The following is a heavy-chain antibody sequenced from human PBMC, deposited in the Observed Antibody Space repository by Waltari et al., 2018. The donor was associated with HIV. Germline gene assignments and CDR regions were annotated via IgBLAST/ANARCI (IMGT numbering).Heavy chain of an antibody. Sequence: QVQLVQSGAEVKKPGASVKVSFKASGYHFTSYAMHWVRQAPGQRLEWMGWINAGNGNTKYSRKFQGGVTITRDTSASTAYMELSSLRSEDTAVYYCARAAHSYYDSSPYYFDYWGQGSLVTVSS. V-gene: IGHV1-3*01. CDR2: INAGNGNT. CDR1: GYHFTSYA. J-gene: IGHJ4*02. D-gene: IGHD3-22*01. CDR3: ARAAHSYYDSSPYYFDY.